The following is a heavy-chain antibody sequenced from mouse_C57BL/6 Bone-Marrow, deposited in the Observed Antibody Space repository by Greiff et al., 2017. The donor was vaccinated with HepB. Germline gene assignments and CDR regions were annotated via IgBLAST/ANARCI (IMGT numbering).Heavy chain of an antibody. CDR2: ISDGGSYT. D-gene: IGHD1-1*01. Sequence: EVKLVESGGGLVKPGGSLKLSCAASGFTFSSYAMSWVRQTPEKRLEWVATISDGGSYTYYPDNVKGRFTIYRDNAKNNLYLQMSHLKSEDTAMYYCARWRYYGSIWYFDVWGTGTTVTVSS. CDR3: ARWRYYGSIWYFDV. CDR1: GFTFSSYA. J-gene: IGHJ1*03. V-gene: IGHV5-4*03.